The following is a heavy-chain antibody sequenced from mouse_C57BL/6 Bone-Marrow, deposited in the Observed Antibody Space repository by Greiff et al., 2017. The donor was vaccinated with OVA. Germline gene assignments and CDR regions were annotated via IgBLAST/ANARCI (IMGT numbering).Heavy chain of an antibody. D-gene: IGHD1-1*01. CDR1: GYTFTDYY. CDR2: INPYNGGT. CDR3: ASGGLVVTTVVPFDY. Sequence: VQLQQSGPVLVKPGASVKMSCKASGYTFTDYYMNWVKQSHGKSLEWIRVINPYNGGTSYNQKFKGKATLTVDKSSSTAYMELNSLTSEDSAVYYWASGGLVVTTVVPFDYWGQGTTLTVSS. V-gene: IGHV1-19*01. J-gene: IGHJ2*01.